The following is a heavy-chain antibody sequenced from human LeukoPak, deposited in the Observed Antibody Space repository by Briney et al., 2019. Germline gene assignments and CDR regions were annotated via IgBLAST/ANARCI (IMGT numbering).Heavy chain of an antibody. CDR3: ARRYDNSEYFTY. J-gene: IGHJ4*02. CDR1: GASFTNYW. CDR2: IYPGDSDT. D-gene: IGHD3-22*01. Sequence: GEFLKISSQGAGASFTNYWYGWVRPMPGKGLEWMGIIYPGDSDTRYSPSFQGQVTISADKSISTAYLQWSSLKASDTAMYYCARRYDNSEYFTYWGQGTLVTVSS. V-gene: IGHV5-51*01.